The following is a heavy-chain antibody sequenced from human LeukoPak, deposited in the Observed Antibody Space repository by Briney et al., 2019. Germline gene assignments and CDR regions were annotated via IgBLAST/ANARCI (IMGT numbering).Heavy chain of an antibody. CDR3: ATSLSNYYNYYMDV. Sequence: SETLFLTCTVSGGSISSYYWNWIRQPPGKGLEWIGYIYDSGSTNYNPSLKSRVTISVDTSKNQFSLKLSSVTAADTAVYYCATSLSNYYNYYMDVWGKGTTVTVSS. CDR1: GGSISSYY. V-gene: IGHV4-59*01. J-gene: IGHJ6*03. D-gene: IGHD2/OR15-2a*01. CDR2: IYDSGST.